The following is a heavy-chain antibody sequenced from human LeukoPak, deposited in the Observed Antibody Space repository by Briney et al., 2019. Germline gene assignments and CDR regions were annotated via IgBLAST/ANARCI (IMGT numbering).Heavy chain of an antibody. Sequence: SETLSLTCTVSGGPISSYYWSWIRQPPGKGLEWIGYIYYSGSTNYNPSLKSRVTISVDTSKNQFSLKLSSVTAADTAVYYCARADYDYVWGSYRQITFDYWGQGTLVTVSS. D-gene: IGHD3-16*02. CDR3: ARADYDYVWGSYRQITFDY. V-gene: IGHV4-59*01. J-gene: IGHJ4*02. CDR2: IYYSGST. CDR1: GGPISSYY.